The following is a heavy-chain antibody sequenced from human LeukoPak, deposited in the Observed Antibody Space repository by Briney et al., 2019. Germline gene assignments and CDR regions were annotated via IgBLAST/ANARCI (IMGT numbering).Heavy chain of an antibody. CDR1: GFTFSSYA. Sequence: PGGSLRLSCAASGFTFSSYAMSWVRQAPGKGLEWVSTISGSDDTPYYADSVKGRFTISRDNSKNTLYLQMNSLRAEDTAVYYCAKVDWIQLWPYFDYWGQGTLVTVSS. CDR3: AKVDWIQLWPYFDY. D-gene: IGHD5-18*01. V-gene: IGHV3-23*01. CDR2: ISGSDDTP. J-gene: IGHJ4*02.